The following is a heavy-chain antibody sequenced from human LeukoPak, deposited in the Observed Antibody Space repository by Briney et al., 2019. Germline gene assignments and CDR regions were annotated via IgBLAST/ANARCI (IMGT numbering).Heavy chain of an antibody. CDR2: IYYSGST. Sequence: PSETLSLTCTVSGGSISSSSYYWGWIRQPPGKGLEWIGSIYYSGSTYYNPSLKSRVTISVDTSKNQFSLKLSSVTAADTAVYYCARGPVNGGKSHFQHWGQGTLVTVSS. J-gene: IGHJ1*01. V-gene: IGHV4-39*07. CDR1: GGSISSSSYY. CDR3: ARGPVNGGKSHFQH. D-gene: IGHD4-23*01.